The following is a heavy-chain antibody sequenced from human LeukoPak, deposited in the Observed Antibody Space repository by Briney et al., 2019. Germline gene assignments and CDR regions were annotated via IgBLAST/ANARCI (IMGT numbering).Heavy chain of an antibody. D-gene: IGHD5-24*01. J-gene: IGHJ4*02. V-gene: IGHV3-43*02. CDR1: GFALDDYA. Sequence: PGGSLRLSCAASGFALDDYAMHWVRQAPGTGLEWVSLISGDGGSTYYADSVKGRFTISRDNSKNSLYLQMNSLRTEDTALYYCAKDIRGGGYNSRFDYWGQGTLVTVSP. CDR3: AKDIRGGGYNSRFDY. CDR2: ISGDGGST.